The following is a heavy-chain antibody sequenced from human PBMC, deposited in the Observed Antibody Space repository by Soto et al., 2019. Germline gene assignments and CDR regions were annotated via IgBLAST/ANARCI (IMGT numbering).Heavy chain of an antibody. J-gene: IGHJ6*02. V-gene: IGHV3-21*01. CDR1: GFTFSSYS. D-gene: IGHD6-13*01. Sequence: EVQLVESGGGLVKPGGSLRLSCAASGFTFSSYSMNWVRQAPGKGLEWVSSISSSSSYIYYADSVKGRFTISRDNAKNSLYLQMTGLRAEDTAVYYCARAQQLVLPWVPGHYYGMAVWGQGTTVTVSS. CDR2: ISSSSSYI. CDR3: ARAQQLVLPWVPGHYYGMAV.